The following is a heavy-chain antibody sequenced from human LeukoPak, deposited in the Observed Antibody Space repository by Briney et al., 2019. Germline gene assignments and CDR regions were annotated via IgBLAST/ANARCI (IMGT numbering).Heavy chain of an antibody. V-gene: IGHV3-33*01. D-gene: IGHD6-19*01. Sequence: PGGSLRLSCAASGFTFSSYGMHWVRQAPGKGLEWVAVIWYDGSNKYHADSVKGRFTISRDNSKNTLYLQMNSLRAEDTAVYYCAREKVAVAGTTDAFDIWGQGTMVTVSS. J-gene: IGHJ3*02. CDR1: GFTFSSYG. CDR2: IWYDGSNK. CDR3: AREKVAVAGTTDAFDI.